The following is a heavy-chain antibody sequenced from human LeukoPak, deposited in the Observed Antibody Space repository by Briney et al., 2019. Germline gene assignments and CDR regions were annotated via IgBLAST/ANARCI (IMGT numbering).Heavy chain of an antibody. D-gene: IGHD4-17*01. CDR3: AKGRYGDYDFDY. J-gene: IGHJ4*02. Sequence: GGSLRLSCAASGFTFSSYAMSWVRQAPGKELEWVSAISGSGGSTYYADSVKGRFTISRDNSKNTLYLQMNSLRAEDTAVYYCAKGRYGDYDFDYWGQGTLVTVAS. CDR2: ISGSGGST. CDR1: GFTFSSYA. V-gene: IGHV3-23*01.